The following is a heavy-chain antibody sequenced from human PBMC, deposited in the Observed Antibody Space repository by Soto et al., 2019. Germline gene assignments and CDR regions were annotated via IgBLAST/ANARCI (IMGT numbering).Heavy chain of an antibody. Sequence: QVYLVESGGGVVRPGRSLRLSCETSAFTFRSYGMHWVRQAPGKGLQWVASISYDGTNPKYVDSVKGRFTVSRDNSKSTLYLQMNSLRKDDTAVYYCVKDQGVEGQYYGSSEFFFWGRGTLVTVSS. CDR3: VKDQGVEGQYYGSSEFFF. J-gene: IGHJ4*02. CDR1: AFTFRSYG. CDR2: ISYDGTNP. D-gene: IGHD3-10*01. V-gene: IGHV3-30*18.